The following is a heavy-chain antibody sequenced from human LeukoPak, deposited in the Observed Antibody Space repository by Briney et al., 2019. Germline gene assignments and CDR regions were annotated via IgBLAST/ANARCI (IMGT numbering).Heavy chain of an antibody. J-gene: IGHJ4*02. CDR3: AKDPPRGDGYQPNFFDS. CDR2: IKEDGSEQ. Sequence: GGSLRLSCTASGFTFSRHWISWVRQTPGKGLEWVANIKEDGSEQYYVDSVKGRFTMSRDNSKSTLFLEMNSLRAEDTAVYYCAKDPPRGDGYQPNFFDSWGQGTLVTVSS. D-gene: IGHD5-24*01. V-gene: IGHV3-7*03. CDR1: GFTFSRHW.